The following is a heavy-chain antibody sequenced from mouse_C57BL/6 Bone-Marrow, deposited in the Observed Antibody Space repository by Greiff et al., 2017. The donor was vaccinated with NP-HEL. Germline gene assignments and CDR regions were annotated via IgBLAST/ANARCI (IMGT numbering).Heavy chain of an antibody. D-gene: IGHD1-1*01. J-gene: IGHJ4*01. CDR3: ARWTGRMDY. CDR2: IYPRSGNT. Sequence: QVQLQQSGAELARPGASVKLSCKASGYTFTSYGISWVKQRTGQGLEWIGEIYPRSGNTSYNEKFKGKATRTADKASSKAYMELRSLTSEDSAVYFCARWTGRMDYWGQGTSVTVSS. CDR1: GYTFTSYG. V-gene: IGHV1-81*01.